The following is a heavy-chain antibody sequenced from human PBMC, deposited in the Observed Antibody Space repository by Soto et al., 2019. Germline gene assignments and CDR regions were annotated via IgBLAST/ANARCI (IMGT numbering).Heavy chain of an antibody. Sequence: EVQLVQSGPEVKKPGESLKISCKGSGYSFISYWIGWARQMPGKGLEWMGIIYPSDSDTTYSPSFQGQVTISVDKSATTAYLQWSGLKASDTAMYYCARWQDYSDSSGYYADHWGQGTLVTVSS. CDR3: ARWQDYSDSSGYYADH. CDR2: IYPSDSDT. D-gene: IGHD3-22*01. CDR1: GYSFISYW. J-gene: IGHJ4*02. V-gene: IGHV5-51*01.